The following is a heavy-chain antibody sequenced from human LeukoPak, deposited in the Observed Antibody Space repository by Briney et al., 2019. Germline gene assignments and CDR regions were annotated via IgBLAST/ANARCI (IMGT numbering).Heavy chain of an antibody. Sequence: GGSLRLSCAASGFTVSSNYMSWFRQAPGRGLEWVTFIRSKVYGGTTEYAASVKGRFTISRDDSKSIAYLQMNSLKTEDTAVYYCTTYYYESSGYYRDYWGQGTLVTVSS. CDR1: GFTVSSNY. CDR3: TTYYYESSGYYRDY. D-gene: IGHD3-22*01. CDR2: IRSKVYGGTT. V-gene: IGHV3-49*03. J-gene: IGHJ4*02.